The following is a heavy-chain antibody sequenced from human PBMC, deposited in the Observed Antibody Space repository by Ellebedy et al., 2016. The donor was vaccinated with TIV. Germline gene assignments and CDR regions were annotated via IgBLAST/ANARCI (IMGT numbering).Heavy chain of an antibody. J-gene: IGHJ4*02. CDR1: GYTFPGYY. Sequence: AASVKVSCKAAGYTFPGYYMHWVRQAPGQGLEWMGWINPNSGATNYTQELNGRVAFTRDTSISTAYLELSSLTSDDTAVYYCATGGRLSATRGLNWPFDYWGQGTLVSVS. CDR3: ATGGRLSATRGLNWPFDY. V-gene: IGHV1-2*02. CDR2: INPNSGAT. D-gene: IGHD3-10*01.